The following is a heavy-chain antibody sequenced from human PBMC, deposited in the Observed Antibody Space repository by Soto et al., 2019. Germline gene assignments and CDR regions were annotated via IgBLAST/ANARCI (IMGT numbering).Heavy chain of an antibody. J-gene: IGHJ4*02. D-gene: IGHD3-10*01. Sequence: ASVKVSCKASGYTFTSYGISWVRQAPGQGLEWMGWISVYNGNTNYAQKLQGRVTMTTDTSTSTAYMELRSLRSDDTAVYYCASGWFGEFVYYFDVWGQGTLVTVSS. CDR1: GYTFTSYG. CDR3: ASGWFGEFVYYFDV. V-gene: IGHV1-18*01. CDR2: ISVYNGNT.